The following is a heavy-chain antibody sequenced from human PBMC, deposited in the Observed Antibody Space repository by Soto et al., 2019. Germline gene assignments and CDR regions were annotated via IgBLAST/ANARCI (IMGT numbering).Heavy chain of an antibody. D-gene: IGHD2-2*01. Sequence: SVKVSCKASGFTFTSSSMQWVRQARGQRLEWIGWIVVGSGNTNYAQKFQERVTITRDMSTSTAYMELSSLRSEDTAVYYCAADLAYCSSTSCYARQTFDPWGQGTLVTVSS. CDR2: IVVGSGNT. J-gene: IGHJ5*02. CDR1: GFTFTSSS. V-gene: IGHV1-58*02. CDR3: AADLAYCSSTSCYARQTFDP.